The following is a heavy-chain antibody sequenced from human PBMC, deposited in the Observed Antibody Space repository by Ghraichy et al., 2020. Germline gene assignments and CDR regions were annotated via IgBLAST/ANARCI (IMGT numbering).Heavy chain of an antibody. V-gene: IGHV4-34*01. Sequence: SETLSLTCAVYGGSFSGYYWSWIRQPPGKGLEWIGEINHSGSTNYNPSLKSRVTISVDTSKNQFSLKLSSVTAADTAVYYCARANGGVAGFGYYYYYYMDVWGKGTTVTVSS. CDR3: ARANGGVAGFGYYYYYYMDV. J-gene: IGHJ6*03. CDR2: INHSGST. CDR1: GGSFSGYY. D-gene: IGHD2-8*02.